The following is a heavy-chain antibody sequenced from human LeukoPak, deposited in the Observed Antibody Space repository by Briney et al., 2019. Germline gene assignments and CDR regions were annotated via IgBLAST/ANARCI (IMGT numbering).Heavy chain of an antibody. CDR2: IYRSGIT. CDR3: ARDLGYGDYDM. CDR1: GGSMSSDSYY. J-gene: IGHJ4*02. Sequence: SETLSLTCTVSGGSMSSDSYYWSWIRQPAGKGLEWIGSIYRSGITYYNPSLKSRVTISVDTSKNQFSLKLSSVTAADTAVHYCARDLGYGDYDMWGQGTLVTVSS. D-gene: IGHD4-17*01. V-gene: IGHV4-61*02.